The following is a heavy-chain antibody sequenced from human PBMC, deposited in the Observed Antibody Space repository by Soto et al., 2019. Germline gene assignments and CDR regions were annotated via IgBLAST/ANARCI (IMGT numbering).Heavy chain of an antibody. Sequence: SETLSLTCTVSGGSISSGDYYWSWIRQPPGKGLEWIGYIYYSGSTYYNPSLKSRVTISVDTSKNQFSLKLSSVTAADTAVYYCASRGGEPHWTFPDYWGQGTLVTVSS. J-gene: IGHJ4*02. V-gene: IGHV4-30-4*01. CDR1: GGSISSGDYY. D-gene: IGHD1-1*01. CDR3: ASRGGEPHWTFPDY. CDR2: IYYSGST.